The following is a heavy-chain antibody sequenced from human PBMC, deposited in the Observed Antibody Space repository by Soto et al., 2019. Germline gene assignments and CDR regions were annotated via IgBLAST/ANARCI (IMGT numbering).Heavy chain of an antibody. CDR3: ARAEGGCSSTRCNYYGMHV. Sequence: VGSLRLSCAASVFTFSDYYMSCIRQSPGKGLEWVSSISSTSSYIYYADSLKGRFTISRDNAKNSLYLQMSSLRAEDTAVYYCARAEGGCSSTRCNYYGMHVWAQATTVTLTS. CDR2: ISSTSSYI. J-gene: IGHJ6*02. V-gene: IGHV3-11*06. CDR1: VFTFSDYY. D-gene: IGHD2-2*01.